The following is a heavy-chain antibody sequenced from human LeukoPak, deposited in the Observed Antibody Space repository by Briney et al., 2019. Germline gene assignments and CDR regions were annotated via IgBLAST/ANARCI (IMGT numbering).Heavy chain of an antibody. CDR2: ISGSGGST. Sequence: GGSLRLSCTASGFTFSAYAMSWVRQAPGKGLEWVSAISGSGGSTYYADSVKGRFTISRGNSRNTLYLQMNSLRAEDTAVYYCVKDYQVGNSPAFGDYWGQGTLVTISS. J-gene: IGHJ4*02. CDR3: VKDYQVGNSPAFGDY. V-gene: IGHV3-23*01. D-gene: IGHD1-26*01. CDR1: GFTFSAYA.